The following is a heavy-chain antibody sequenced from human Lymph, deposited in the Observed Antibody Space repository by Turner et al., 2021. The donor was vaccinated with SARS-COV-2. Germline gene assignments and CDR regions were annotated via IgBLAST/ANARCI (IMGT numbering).Heavy chain of an antibody. CDR3: ATLKSNWKILTGRYYFDF. CDR1: GYTLTELS. D-gene: IGHD1-1*01. CDR2: FDPEDGET. V-gene: IGHV1-24*01. J-gene: IGHJ4*02. Sequence: QVQLVQSGAEVKKTGASVKVSCKVSGYTLTELSIHWVRQAPGKGLEWMVGFDPEDGETIYAQKFQGRVTMTEDTSTDTAYMELSSLRSEDTAVYYCATLKSNWKILTGRYYFDFWGQGTLVTVSS.